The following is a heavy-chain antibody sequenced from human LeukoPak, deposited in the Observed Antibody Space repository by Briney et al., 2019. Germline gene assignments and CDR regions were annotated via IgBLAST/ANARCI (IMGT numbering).Heavy chain of an antibody. CDR3: ARVDDRNYYYSFDY. D-gene: IGHD3-22*01. J-gene: IGHJ4*02. Sequence: PSETLSLTCTVSGGSISSYYWNWIRQPAGKGLEWIGRIYNRGSTNYNPSLKSRVTMSVDTSKNQFSLKLTSVTAADTAVYYCARVDDRNYYYSFDYWGQGTLVTVSS. CDR2: IYNRGST. V-gene: IGHV4-4*07. CDR1: GGSISSYY.